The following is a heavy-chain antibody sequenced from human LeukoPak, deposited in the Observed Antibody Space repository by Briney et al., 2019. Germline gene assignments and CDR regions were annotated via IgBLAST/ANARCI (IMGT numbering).Heavy chain of an antibody. D-gene: IGHD6-13*01. CDR2: INPNSGGT. CDR1: GYTFTGYY. J-gene: IGHJ1*01. CDR3: ARGPYSSSWAEYFQH. V-gene: IGHV1-2*06. Sequence: VSVKVSCKASGYTFTGYYMHWVRQAPGQGLEWIGRINPNSGGTNYAQKFQGRVTMTRDTSISTAYMELSRLRSDDTAVYYCARGPYSSSWAEYFQHWGQGTLVTVSS.